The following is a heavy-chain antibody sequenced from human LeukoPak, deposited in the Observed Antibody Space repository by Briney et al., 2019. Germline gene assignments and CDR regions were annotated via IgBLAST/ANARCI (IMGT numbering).Heavy chain of an antibody. V-gene: IGHV4-34*01. CDR1: GGSFSGYY. CDR3: AHSSGWDLDY. Sequence: SETLSLTCAVYGGSFSGYYWSWIRQPPGKGLEWIGSIYYSGSTYYNPSLKSRVTISVDTSKNQFSLKLSSVTAADTAVYYCAHSSGWDLDYWGQGTLVTVSS. D-gene: IGHD6-19*01. J-gene: IGHJ4*02. CDR2: IYYSGST.